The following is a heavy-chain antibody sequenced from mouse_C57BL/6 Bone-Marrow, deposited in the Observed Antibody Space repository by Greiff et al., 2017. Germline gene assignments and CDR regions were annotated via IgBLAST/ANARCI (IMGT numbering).Heavy chain of an antibody. CDR1: GYTFTSYW. Sequence: QVQLQQPGAELVKPGASVKLSCKASGYTFTSYWMHWVKQRPGQGLEWIGMIHPNSGSTNYNEKFKSKATLTVDKSASTAYMKLSSRTAEDSAVYYCARTGYFDYGGQGTTLTVSS. V-gene: IGHV1-64*01. CDR2: IHPNSGST. CDR3: ARTGYFDY. J-gene: IGHJ2*01.